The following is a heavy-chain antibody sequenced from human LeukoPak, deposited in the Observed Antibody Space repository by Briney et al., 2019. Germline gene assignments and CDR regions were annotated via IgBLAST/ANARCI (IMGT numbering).Heavy chain of an antibody. D-gene: IGHD3-10*01. Sequence: TGGSLRLSCAASGFTFSSYEMNWVRQAPGKGLEWVSYISSSGSTIYYADSVKGRFTISRDNAKNSLYLQMNSLGAEDTAVYYCARVKYGSGSDDYWGQGTLVTVSS. CDR2: ISSSGSTI. CDR3: ARVKYGSGSDDY. CDR1: GFTFSSYE. V-gene: IGHV3-48*03. J-gene: IGHJ4*02.